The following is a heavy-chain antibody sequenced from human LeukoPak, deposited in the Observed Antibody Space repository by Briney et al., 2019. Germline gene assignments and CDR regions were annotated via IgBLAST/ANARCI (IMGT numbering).Heavy chain of an antibody. CDR1: GYTFTSYG. V-gene: IGHV1-18*01. CDR2: ISAYNGNT. D-gene: IGHD4-17*01. Sequence: ASVKVSCKASGYTFTSYGISWLRQAPGQGLEWMGWISAYNGNTNYAQKLQGRVTMTTDTSTSTAYMELRSLRSDDTAVYYCARDRLPADYVVFDYWGQGTLVTVSS. CDR3: ARDRLPADYVVFDY. J-gene: IGHJ4*02.